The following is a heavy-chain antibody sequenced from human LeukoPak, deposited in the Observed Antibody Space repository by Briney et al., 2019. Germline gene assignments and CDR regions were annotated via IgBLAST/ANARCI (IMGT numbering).Heavy chain of an antibody. CDR3: ARVADSSEFDY. V-gene: IGHV1-8*01. J-gene: IGHJ4*02. Sequence: ASVKVSCKASGYTFTSYDINWVRQATGQGLEWMGWMNPNSGNIGYAQKFQGRVTMTRNASISTAYMELSSLRSEDTAVYYCARVADSSEFDYWGQGTLVTVSS. CDR2: MNPNSGNI. CDR1: GYTFTSYD. D-gene: IGHD3-22*01.